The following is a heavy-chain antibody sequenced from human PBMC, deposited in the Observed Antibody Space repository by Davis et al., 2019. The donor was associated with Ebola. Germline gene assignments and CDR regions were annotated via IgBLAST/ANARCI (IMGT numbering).Heavy chain of an antibody. Sequence: SETLSLTCPVSGGSISSYYWSWIRQPPGKGLEWIGYIYYSGSTNYNPSLKSRVTISVDTSKNQFSLKLSSVTAADTAVYYCARDLTIFGVVITAHQNWFDPWGQGTLVTVSS. J-gene: IGHJ5*02. CDR2: IYYSGST. CDR3: ARDLTIFGVVITAHQNWFDP. D-gene: IGHD3-3*01. CDR1: GGSISSYY. V-gene: IGHV4-59*01.